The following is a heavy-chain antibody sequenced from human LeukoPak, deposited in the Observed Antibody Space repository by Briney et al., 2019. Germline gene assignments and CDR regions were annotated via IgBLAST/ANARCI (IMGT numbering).Heavy chain of an antibody. Sequence: ASVKVSCKTSGGTFSNYAISWVRQSPGQGLEWMGGIIPIFGTANYAQKFQGRVTITADKSTSTAYMELSSLRSEDTAVYYCAREYSSSSLLDYWGQGTLVTVSS. V-gene: IGHV1-69*06. CDR3: AREYSSSSLLDY. D-gene: IGHD6-6*01. CDR1: GGTFSNYA. J-gene: IGHJ4*02. CDR2: IIPIFGTA.